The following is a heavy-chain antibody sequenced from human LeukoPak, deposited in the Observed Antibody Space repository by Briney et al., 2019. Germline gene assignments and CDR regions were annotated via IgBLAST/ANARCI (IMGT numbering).Heavy chain of an antibody. CDR1: GFTFSSYS. CDR3: ARVYSGYDLGGY. D-gene: IGHD5-12*01. J-gene: IGHJ4*02. V-gene: IGHV3-21*01. CDR2: ISSSSSYI. Sequence: GGSLRLSCAASGFTFSSYSMNSVRQAPGKGLEWVSSISSSSSYIYYADSVKGRFTISRDNAQNSLYLQMNSLRAEDTAVYYCARVYSGYDLGGYWGQGTLVTVSS.